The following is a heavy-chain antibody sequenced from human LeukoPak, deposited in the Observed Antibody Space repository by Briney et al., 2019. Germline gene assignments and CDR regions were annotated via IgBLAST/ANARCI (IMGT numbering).Heavy chain of an antibody. D-gene: IGHD2-15*01. Sequence: GGSLRLSCAASGFTFSSYGMNWVRQAPGKGLEWVAIIWHDGSKKYYADSVKGRFTISRDNSKNTLYLQMDSLRGEDTAVYYCASYCSSSSCSDFDYWGQGTLVTVSS. V-gene: IGHV3-33*01. CDR1: GFTFSSYG. CDR3: ASYCSSSSCSDFDY. CDR2: IWHDGSKK. J-gene: IGHJ4*02.